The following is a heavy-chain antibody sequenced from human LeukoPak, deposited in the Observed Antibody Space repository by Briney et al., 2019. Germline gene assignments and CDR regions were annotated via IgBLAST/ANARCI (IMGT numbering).Heavy chain of an antibody. J-gene: IGHJ4*02. CDR3: ASSGNYRIYYFDY. Sequence: GGSLRLSCAASGFTVSSNYMSWVRQAPGKVLEWVSLIYSGGSTYYADSVKGRFTISRDSSKNTLYLQMNSLRAEDTAVYYCASSGNYRIYYFDYWGQGTLVTVSS. CDR2: IYSGGST. D-gene: IGHD1-26*01. CDR1: GFTVSSNY. V-gene: IGHV3-66*01.